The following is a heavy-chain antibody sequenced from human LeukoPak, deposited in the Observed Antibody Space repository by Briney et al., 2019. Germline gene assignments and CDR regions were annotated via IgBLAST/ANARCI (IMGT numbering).Heavy chain of an antibody. CDR1: GGSISSYY. J-gene: IGHJ4*02. Sequence: SETLSFTCTVSGGSISSYYWSWIRQPAGKGLEWIGRIYTSGSTNYNPSLMSRVTMSVDTSKNQFSLKLSSVTAADTAVYYCARDSDILTGYRGIFDYWGQGTLVTVSS. CDR2: IYTSGST. CDR3: ARDSDILTGYRGIFDY. V-gene: IGHV4-4*07. D-gene: IGHD3-9*01.